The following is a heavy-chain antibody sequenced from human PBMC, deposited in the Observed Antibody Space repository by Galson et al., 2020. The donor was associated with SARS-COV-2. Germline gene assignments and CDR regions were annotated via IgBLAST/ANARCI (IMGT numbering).Heavy chain of an antibody. CDR1: GFTFSNYA. V-gene: IGHV3-30*01. Sequence: LSLTCAASGFTFSNYAMHWVRQAPGKGLEWVAVISYDGSNKYYEDSVKGRFTISRDNSKNTLYLQMNSLRAEDTAVYYCARPSGGSYYDAFDIWGQGTMVTVSS. J-gene: IGHJ3*02. D-gene: IGHD1-26*01. CDR3: ARPSGGSYYDAFDI. CDR2: ISYDGSNK.